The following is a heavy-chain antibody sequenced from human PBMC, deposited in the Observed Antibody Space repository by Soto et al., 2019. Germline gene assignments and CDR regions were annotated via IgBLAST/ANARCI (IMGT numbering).Heavy chain of an antibody. D-gene: IGHD6-19*01. J-gene: IGHJ4*02. CDR1: GFTFSSYW. Sequence: SLRLSCAASGFTFSSYWMSWVRQAPGKGLEWVAVIWYDGSNKYYADSVKGRFTISRDNSKNTLYLQMNSLRAEDTAVYYCARDGYNSGWYVGWNWGQGTLVTVSS. V-gene: IGHV3-33*08. CDR2: IWYDGSNK. CDR3: ARDGYNSGWYVGWN.